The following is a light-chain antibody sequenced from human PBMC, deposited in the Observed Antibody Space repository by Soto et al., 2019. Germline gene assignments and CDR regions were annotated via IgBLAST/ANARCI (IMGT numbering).Light chain of an antibody. CDR3: MQSLQTPYT. Sequence: DIVMTQSPLSLPVTPGEPASISCRSSQSLLHSNGYNYLDWYLQKPAQSPQLLIYLGSNRASGVADRFSGSGSGTEFTLKISSVEAEDVGLYYCMQSLQTPYTFGQGTQRESK. J-gene: IGKJ2*01. CDR2: LGS. CDR1: QSLLHSNGYNY. V-gene: IGKV2-28*01.